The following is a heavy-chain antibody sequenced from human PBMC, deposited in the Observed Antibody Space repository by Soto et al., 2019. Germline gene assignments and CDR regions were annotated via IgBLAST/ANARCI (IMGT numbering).Heavy chain of an antibody. CDR2: ISAYNGNT. Sequence: ASVKVSCKASGYTFTSYGISWVRQAPGQGLEWMGWISAYNGNTNYSQKFQGRVTIARDTSASTAYMELSSLRSEDTAVYYCARSIVVVTALDYWGQGTLVTVSS. J-gene: IGHJ4*02. CDR3: ARSIVVVTALDY. D-gene: IGHD2-21*02. CDR1: GYTFTSYG. V-gene: IGHV1-18*01.